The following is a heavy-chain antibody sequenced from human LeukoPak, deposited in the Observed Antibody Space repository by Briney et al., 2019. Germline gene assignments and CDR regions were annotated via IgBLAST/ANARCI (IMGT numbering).Heavy chain of an antibody. CDR3: VRDSNPYCQGDCNCDAFDL. J-gene: IGHJ3*01. V-gene: IGHV3-7*01. CDR1: GFTFSSYW. Sequence: GGSLRLSCAASGFTFSSYWMSWVRQAPGKGLEWVANIKRDGSAKSYVDSVKGRFTISRDNAKNSLYLQMNSLTAEDTAVYYCVRDSNPYCQGDCNCDAFDLWGQGTMVTVSP. D-gene: IGHD2-21*02. CDR2: IKRDGSAK.